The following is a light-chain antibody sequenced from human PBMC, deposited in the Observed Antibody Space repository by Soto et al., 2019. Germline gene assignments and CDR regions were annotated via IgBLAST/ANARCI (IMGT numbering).Light chain of an antibody. V-gene: IGKV3-15*01. CDR1: QSVLSY. Sequence: EIVMTQSPATLSVSPGERATLSCRASQSVLSYLAWYQQKPGQAPRLLIYGASTRATGLPAKFSGSGYGTEFTLTISSLQSEDFAVEYCQQYNNWPPTFGQGTKVEIK. CDR3: QQYNNWPPT. CDR2: GAS. J-gene: IGKJ1*01.